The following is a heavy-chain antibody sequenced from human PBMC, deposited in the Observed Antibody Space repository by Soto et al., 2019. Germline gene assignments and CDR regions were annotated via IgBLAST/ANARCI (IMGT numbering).Heavy chain of an antibody. Sequence: GASVKVSCKASGYTFTSYGISWVRQAPGQGLEWMGWISAYNGNTNYAQKLQGRVTMTTDTSTSTAYKELRSLRSDDTAVYYCARGPITMIVVVTDHYDYWGQGTLVTVSS. CDR1: GYTFTSYG. J-gene: IGHJ4*02. D-gene: IGHD3-22*01. V-gene: IGHV1-18*01. CDR2: ISAYNGNT. CDR3: ARGPITMIVVVTDHYDY.